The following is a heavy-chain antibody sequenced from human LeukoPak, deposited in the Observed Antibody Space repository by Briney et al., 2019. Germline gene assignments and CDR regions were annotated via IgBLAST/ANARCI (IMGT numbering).Heavy chain of an antibody. CDR3: ARGIAVAGALSFSLDY. CDR2: IYYSGST. J-gene: IGHJ4*02. Sequence: SETLPLTCTVSGGSISSYYWSWIRQPPGKGLEWIGYIYYSGSTNYNPSLKSRVTISVDTSKNQFSLKLSSVTAADTAVYYCARGIAVAGALSFSLDYWGQGTLVTVSS. CDR1: GGSISSYY. D-gene: IGHD6-19*01. V-gene: IGHV4-59*01.